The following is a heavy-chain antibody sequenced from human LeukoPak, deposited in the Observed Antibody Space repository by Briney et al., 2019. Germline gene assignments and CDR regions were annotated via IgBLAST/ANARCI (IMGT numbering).Heavy chain of an antibody. Sequence: ASVKVSCKASGGTLSSYAISWVRQAPGQGLEWMGVIIPIFGTANYAQKFQGRVTITTDESTSTAYMELSSLRSEDTAVYYCARGRPYSSSNWFDPWGQGTLVTVSS. CDR2: IIPIFGTA. CDR3: ARGRPYSSSNWFDP. J-gene: IGHJ5*02. CDR1: GGTLSSYA. D-gene: IGHD6-13*01. V-gene: IGHV1-69*05.